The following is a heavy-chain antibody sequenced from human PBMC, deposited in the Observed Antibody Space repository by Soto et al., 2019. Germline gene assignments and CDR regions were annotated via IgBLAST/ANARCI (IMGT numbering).Heavy chain of an antibody. J-gene: IGHJ6*02. CDR1: GYTFVHYW. V-gene: IGHV5-10-1*03. D-gene: IGHD3-3*01. CDR3: ARPSTYYHLDV. Sequence: EVQLVQSGSEVKKSGESLTISCEASGYTFVHYWIAWVRQVPGKGLEWMGRIDPSDSLTNYSPSFQGHVTMSVDKSINTAYLRWSSLKASDTAIYYCARPSTYYHLDVWGRGSTVSVSS. CDR2: IDPSDSLT.